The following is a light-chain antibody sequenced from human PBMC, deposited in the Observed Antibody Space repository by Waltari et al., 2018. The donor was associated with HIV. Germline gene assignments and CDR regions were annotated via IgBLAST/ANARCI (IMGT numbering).Light chain of an antibody. CDR1: QSVLSSSNNQNY. Sequence: DIVMTQSPDSLVVSLGERATINCKSSQSVLSSSNNQNYLLWYQQKSGQPPKLLISWASTREPGVPDRFTGSGSGTDFSLTISSLQAEDVAVYYCQQCYDAPPTFGGGTKVEIK. CDR2: WAS. CDR3: QQCYDAPPT. J-gene: IGKJ4*01. V-gene: IGKV4-1*01.